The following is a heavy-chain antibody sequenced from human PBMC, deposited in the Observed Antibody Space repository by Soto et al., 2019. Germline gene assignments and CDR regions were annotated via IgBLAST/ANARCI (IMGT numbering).Heavy chain of an antibody. J-gene: IGHJ4*02. CDR2: FDPEDGET. CDR1: GYTLTELS. D-gene: IGHD5-18*01. Sequence: ASVKVSCKVSGYTLTELSMHWVRQAPGKGLEWMGGFDPEDGETIYAQKFQGRVTMTEDTSTDTAYMELSSLRSEDTAVYYCATAKLERWIQLFDYWGQGTLVTVSS. V-gene: IGHV1-24*01. CDR3: ATAKLERWIQLFDY.